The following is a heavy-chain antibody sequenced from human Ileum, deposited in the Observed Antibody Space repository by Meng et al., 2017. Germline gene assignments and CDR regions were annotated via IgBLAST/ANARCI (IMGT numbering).Heavy chain of an antibody. CDR2: IYPGDSDT. Sequence: GESLKISCKGSGYSFTSYWIGWVRQMPGKGLEWMGIIYPGDSDTRYSPSFQGQVTISADKSISTAYLQWSSLKASDTAMYYCARLGVGATIRYYFAYWGQGTLVTVSS. V-gene: IGHV5-51*01. J-gene: IGHJ4*02. CDR3: ARLGVGATIRYYFAY. D-gene: IGHD1-26*01. CDR1: GYSFTSYW.